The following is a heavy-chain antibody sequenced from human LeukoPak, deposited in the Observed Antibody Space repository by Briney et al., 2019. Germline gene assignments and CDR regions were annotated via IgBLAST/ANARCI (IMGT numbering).Heavy chain of an antibody. D-gene: IGHD6-13*01. CDR3: ARDRASSWPFDY. Sequence: GGSLRLSCAASGFTFSTYTMNWVRQAPGKGLEWVSSISGSTKYIYYADSLKGRFTISRDNAKNPLYLEMNSLRAEDTAVYYCARDRASSWPFDYWGQGTLVTVSS. CDR1: GFTFSTYT. V-gene: IGHV3-21*01. CDR2: ISGSTKYI. J-gene: IGHJ4*02.